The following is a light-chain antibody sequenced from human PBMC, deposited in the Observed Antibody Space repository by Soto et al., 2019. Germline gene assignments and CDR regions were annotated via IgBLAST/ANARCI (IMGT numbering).Light chain of an antibody. CDR3: QSYDSDVSGPV. V-gene: IGLV1-40*01. CDR1: TSNIGIGYD. J-gene: IGLJ3*02. CDR2: GSR. Sequence: QSVLTQPPSVSGAPGQRVTISCTGDTSNIGIGYDVHWYQQLPGKAPKLLIYGSRHRPSGVPDRFSGSKSGTSASLAITGLQAVDEATYFCQSYDSDVSGPVFGGGTKLTVL.